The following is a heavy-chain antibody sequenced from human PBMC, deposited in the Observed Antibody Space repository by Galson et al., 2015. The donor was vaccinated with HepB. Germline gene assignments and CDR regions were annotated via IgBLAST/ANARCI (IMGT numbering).Heavy chain of an antibody. V-gene: IGHV3-7*01. D-gene: IGHD3-3*01. CDR2: IKQDGSEK. CDR3: ARDYDPAARPLLYFDI. CDR1: GFTFSGYW. Sequence: SLRLSCAASGFTFSGYWMTWVRQAPGKGLEWVASIKQDGSEKYYVDSGKGRFSIYRDNDKNSLYVQMNSLRAAYTAVYYCARDYDPAARPLLYFDIWGPGTLVTVSS. J-gene: IGHJ2*01.